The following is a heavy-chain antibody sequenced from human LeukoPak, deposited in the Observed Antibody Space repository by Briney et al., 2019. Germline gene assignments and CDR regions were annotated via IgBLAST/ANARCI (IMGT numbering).Heavy chain of an antibody. CDR2: MNPNSGNT. CDR1: GYTFTSYD. Sequence: GASVKVSCKASGYTFTSYDINWVRQATGQGLEWMGWMNPNSGNTGYAQKFQGRLTMTRNTSISTAYMELSSLRSEDTAVYYCARVRGYYYDSSGYYSDYWGQGTLVTVSS. D-gene: IGHD3-22*01. J-gene: IGHJ4*02. CDR3: ARVRGYYYDSSGYYSDY. V-gene: IGHV1-8*01.